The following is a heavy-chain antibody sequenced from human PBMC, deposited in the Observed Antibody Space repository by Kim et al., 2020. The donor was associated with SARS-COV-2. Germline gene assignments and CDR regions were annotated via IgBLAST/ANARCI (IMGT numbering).Heavy chain of an antibody. CDR3: ARLSAGATDF. CDR2: ST. V-gene: IGHV4-39*01. D-gene: IGHD1-26*01. J-gene: IGHJ4*02. Sequence: STYYNPSLKSRITISADTSNNQFSLKLTSVTAADTATYYCARLSAGATDFWGLGTLVTVSS.